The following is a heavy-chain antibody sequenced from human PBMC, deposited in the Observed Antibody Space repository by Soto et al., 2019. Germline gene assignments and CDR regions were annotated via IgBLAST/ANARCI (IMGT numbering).Heavy chain of an antibody. D-gene: IGHD2-2*01. V-gene: IGHV3-23*01. Sequence: GGSLRLSCAASGFTFSSYAMSWVRQAPGKGLEWVSAISGSGGSTYYADSVKGRFTISRDNSKNTLYLQMNSLRAEDTAVYYCAKGNGVPAAIATGDYYMDVWGKGTTVTVSS. CDR3: AKGNGVPAAIATGDYYMDV. CDR1: GFTFSSYA. CDR2: ISGSGGST. J-gene: IGHJ6*03.